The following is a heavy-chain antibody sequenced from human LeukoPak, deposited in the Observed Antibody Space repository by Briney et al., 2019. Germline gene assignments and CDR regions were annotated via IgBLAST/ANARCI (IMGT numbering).Heavy chain of an antibody. CDR3: ARSGGYGWDY. D-gene: IGHD5-12*01. CDR1: GFTFSSHW. V-gene: IGHV3-7*01. Sequence: GGSLRLSCAASGFTFSSHWMTWVRQAPGKALEWVANIKPDGSGEYYVDSLRGRFTISRDNAENSLFLQITNLRVDDTAVYYCARSGGYGWDYWGQGAVVTVSS. J-gene: IGHJ4*02. CDR2: IKPDGSGE.